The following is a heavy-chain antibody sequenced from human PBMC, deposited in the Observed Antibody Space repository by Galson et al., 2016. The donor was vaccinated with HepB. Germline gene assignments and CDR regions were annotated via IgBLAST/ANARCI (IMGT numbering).Heavy chain of an antibody. Sequence: QSGAEVKKPGESLTISCKGSGYTFISYWIGWVRQMPGTGLEWMGIVYPGDSDTRYSPSFQGQVTMSADKSISTAYLQWSGLKASDSAMYYCARDFGDNTFDFWGQGTLVTVSS. CDR1: GYTFISYW. D-gene: IGHD4-17*01. CDR2: VYPGDSDT. V-gene: IGHV5-51*01. CDR3: ARDFGDNTFDF. J-gene: IGHJ4*02.